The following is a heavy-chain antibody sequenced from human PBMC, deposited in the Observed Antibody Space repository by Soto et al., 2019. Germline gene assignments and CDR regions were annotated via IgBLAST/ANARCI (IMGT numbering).Heavy chain of an antibody. V-gene: IGHV3-23*01. D-gene: IGHD2-21*01. J-gene: IGHJ5*02. CDR2: MTGSGGQI. CDR3: AKDAIYNDGLWLMDS. CDR1: GFTMITFA. Sequence: GGSLGLSCAGSGFTMITFAMTWVRQALGKGLECVCGMTGSGGQIHYADSVRGRFTISKDNSKNTLYLQMSSLIDEDTAIYYCAKDAIYNDGLWLMDSWGQGTLVTVSS.